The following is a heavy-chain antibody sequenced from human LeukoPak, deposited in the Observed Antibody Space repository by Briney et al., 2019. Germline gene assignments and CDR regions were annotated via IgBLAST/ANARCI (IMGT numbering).Heavy chain of an antibody. D-gene: IGHD4-17*01. J-gene: IGHJ4*02. Sequence: GASVKVSCKASGYTFTTYGVSWVRQAPGQGLEWMGWISAYNGNTNYAQKLQGRVTMTTDTSTSTAYMELRSLRSDDTAVYYCASCHDYGFMDYWGQGTLVTVSS. CDR3: ASCHDYGFMDY. CDR2: ISAYNGNT. V-gene: IGHV1-18*01. CDR1: GYTFTTYG.